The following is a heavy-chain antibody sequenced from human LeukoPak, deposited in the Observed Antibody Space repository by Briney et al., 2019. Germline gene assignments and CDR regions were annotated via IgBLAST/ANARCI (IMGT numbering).Heavy chain of an antibody. V-gene: IGHV4-59*13. CDR1: GGSISSYY. D-gene: IGHD3-16*02. Sequence: SETLSLTRTVSGGSISSYYWSWIRQPPGKGLEWIGYIYYSGSTNYNPSLKSRVTISVDTSKNQFSLKLSSVTAADTAVYYCARCNYDYVWGSYRYTCGELDYWGQGTLVTVSS. CDR2: IYYSGST. J-gene: IGHJ4*02. CDR3: ARCNYDYVWGSYRYTCGELDY.